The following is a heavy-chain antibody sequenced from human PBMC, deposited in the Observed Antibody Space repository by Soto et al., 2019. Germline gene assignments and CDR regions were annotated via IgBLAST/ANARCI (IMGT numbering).Heavy chain of an antibody. V-gene: IGHV3-23*01. D-gene: IGHD6-19*01. J-gene: IGHJ4*02. CDR2: ISGSGGST. CDR3: AKEWYSSGWYTGYFDY. Sequence: GGSLRLSCAASGFTFSSYAMSWVRQAPGKGLEWVSAISGSGGSTYYADSVKGRFTISRDNSKNTLYLQMNSLRAEDTAVYHCAKEWYSSGWYTGYFDYWGQGTLVAVSS. CDR1: GFTFSSYA.